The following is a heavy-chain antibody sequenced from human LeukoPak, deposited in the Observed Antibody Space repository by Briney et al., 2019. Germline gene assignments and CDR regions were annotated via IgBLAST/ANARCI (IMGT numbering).Heavy chain of an antibody. CDR1: GFTFSSYS. Sequence: GGSLRLSCAASGFTFSSYSMNWVRQAPGKGLEWVSSISSSSSYIYYADSVKGRFTISRDNAKNSLYLQMNSLRAEDTAVYYCAKGPQLNSGYHPDYWGQGTLVTVSS. CDR2: ISSSSSYI. D-gene: IGHD3-22*01. CDR3: AKGPQLNSGYHPDY. J-gene: IGHJ4*02. V-gene: IGHV3-21*01.